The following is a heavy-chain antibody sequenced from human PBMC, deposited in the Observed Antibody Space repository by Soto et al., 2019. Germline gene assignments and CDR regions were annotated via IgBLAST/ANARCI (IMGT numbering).Heavy chain of an antibody. D-gene: IGHD3-10*01. CDR1: GYTLTELS. V-gene: IGHV1-24*01. J-gene: IGHJ4*02. CDR2: FDPEDGET. Sequence: GASVKVSCKASGYTLTELSMHWVRQAPGKGLEWMGGFDPEDGETIYAQKFQGRVTMTEDTSTDTAYMELSSLRSEDTAVYYCAIRKGKYYYGSGSYRFDYWGQGTLVTVSS. CDR3: AIRKGKYYYGSGSYRFDY.